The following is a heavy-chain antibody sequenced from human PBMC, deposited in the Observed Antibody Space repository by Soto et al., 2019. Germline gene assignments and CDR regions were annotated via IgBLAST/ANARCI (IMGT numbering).Heavy chain of an antibody. D-gene: IGHD3-10*01. Sequence: GGSLRLSCAASGFTFSSYAMHWVRQAPGKGLEWVAVISYDGSNKYYADSVKGRFTISRDNSKNTLYLQMNSLRAEDTAVYYCESGGSGRTDYYYGMDVWGQGTTVTVSS. V-gene: IGHV3-30-3*01. CDR3: ESGGSGRTDYYYGMDV. CDR2: ISYDGSNK. CDR1: GFTFSSYA. J-gene: IGHJ6*02.